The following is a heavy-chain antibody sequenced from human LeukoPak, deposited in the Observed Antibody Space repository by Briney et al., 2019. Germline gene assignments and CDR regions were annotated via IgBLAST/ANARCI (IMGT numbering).Heavy chain of an antibody. Sequence: GRSLRLSCAASGFTFSHYAMHWVRQAPGKGLEWVAVISYDGNHKYYADSVKGRFTISRDNSKNTLYVQMNSLRAEDTAVYYCARARNGTLKYWGQGTLVTVRS. J-gene: IGHJ4*02. V-gene: IGHV3-30*01. CDR3: ARARNGTLKY. CDR1: GFTFSHYA. CDR2: ISYDGNHK. D-gene: IGHD1-26*01.